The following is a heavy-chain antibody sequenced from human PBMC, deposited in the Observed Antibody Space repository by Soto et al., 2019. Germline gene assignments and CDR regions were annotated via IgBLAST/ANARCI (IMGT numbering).Heavy chain of an antibody. CDR1: GFTFSDYY. J-gene: IGHJ3*02. D-gene: IGHD2-8*01. CDR3: ARDLGPDATGVFDI. Sequence: GGSLRLSCAASGFTFSDYYMSWIRQAPGKGLEWVSYISSSGTTRYYADSVKGRFTISRDNAKNSLYLQMNSLRAEDTAVYYCARDLGPDATGVFDIWGQGTVVTVSS. CDR2: ISSSGTTR. V-gene: IGHV3-11*01.